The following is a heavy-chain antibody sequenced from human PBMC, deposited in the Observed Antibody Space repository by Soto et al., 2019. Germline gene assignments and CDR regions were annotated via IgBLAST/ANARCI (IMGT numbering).Heavy chain of an antibody. CDR3: ARGWFGPDV. J-gene: IGHJ6*04. CDR2: IDNAGTDS. CDR1: GFTFSGRS. Sequence: EVQLVKSGGGLVQPGGSLRLSCAASGFTFSGRSMHWVRQAPGKGLVWVSGIDNAGTDSTYADSVKGRFTSSRDNAKNTLYLQINSLRVEDTAVYYCARGWFGPDVWGKGTTVTVSS. D-gene: IGHD3-10*01. V-gene: IGHV3-74*01.